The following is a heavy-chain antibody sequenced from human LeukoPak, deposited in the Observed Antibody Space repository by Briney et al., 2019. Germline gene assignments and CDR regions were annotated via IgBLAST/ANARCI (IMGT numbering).Heavy chain of an antibody. CDR2: IRYDGNNK. V-gene: IGHV3-30*02. J-gene: IGHJ4*02. Sequence: PGGSLKLSCAASGFTFSTYGMHWVRQAPGKGLEWVAFIRYDGNNKYYADFVKGRFTISRDNSKNTLYLHMNSLRAEDTAVYYCARGRGRFGELLDYWGQGTLVTVSS. D-gene: IGHD3-10*01. CDR1: GFTFSTYG. CDR3: ARGRGRFGELLDY.